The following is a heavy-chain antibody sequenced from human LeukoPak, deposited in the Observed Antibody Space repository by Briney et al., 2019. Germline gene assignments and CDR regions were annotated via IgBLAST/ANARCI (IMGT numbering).Heavy chain of an antibody. V-gene: IGHV3-21*01. D-gene: IGHD3-16*02. CDR3: ARDRGLIKTLDY. Sequence: GGSLRLSCAASGFTFSSYSMNWVRQAPGKGLEWVSSISSSSSYIYYADSVKGRFTISRDNAKNSLYLQMNSLRAEDTAVYYCARDRGLIKTLDYWGQGTLVTVSS. CDR1: GFTFSSYS. J-gene: IGHJ4*02. CDR2: ISSSSSYI.